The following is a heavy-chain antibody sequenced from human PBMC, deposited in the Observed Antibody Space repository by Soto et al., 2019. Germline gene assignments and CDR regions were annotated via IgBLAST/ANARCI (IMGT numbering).Heavy chain of an antibody. J-gene: IGHJ6*02. V-gene: IGHV1-69*13. CDR2: IIPIFGTA. CDR1: GGTFSSYA. D-gene: IGHD6-19*01. CDR3: ARDRDSSGWYPRNYYYYGMDV. Sequence: SVKVSCKASGGTFSSYAISWVRQAPGQGLEWMGGIIPIFGTANYAQKFQGRVTITADESTSTAYMELSSLRSEDTAVYYCARDRDSSGWYPRNYYYYGMDVWGQGTTVTVSS.